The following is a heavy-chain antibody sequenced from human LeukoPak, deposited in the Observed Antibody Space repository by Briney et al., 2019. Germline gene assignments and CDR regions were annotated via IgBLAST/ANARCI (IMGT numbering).Heavy chain of an antibody. D-gene: IGHD2-15*01. Sequence: ASVRVSCKANGYAFYKYGVNWVRQAPGQSLEWIGCISGDVRTTNNAQKFQGRVTLTTDTSTSTGYMELRSLRSEDTAVYYCARGGRGWPKDYFDYWGQGTLVTVSS. V-gene: IGHV1-18*01. J-gene: IGHJ4*02. CDR3: ARGGRGWPKDYFDY. CDR2: ISGDVRTT. CDR1: GYAFYKYG.